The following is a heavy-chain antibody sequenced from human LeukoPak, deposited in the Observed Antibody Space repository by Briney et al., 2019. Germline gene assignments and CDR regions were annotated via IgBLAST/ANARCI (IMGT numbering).Heavy chain of an antibody. Sequence: RGTLRLSRAASGFSHSRYWMSWVRRAPAKGREWGVSKKHDAREKQYADAVKGRFTISRDNAKNSRSLQMDSRRAEDTAVDYCASWRGVVCNGGSDIWGQGTMVTVSS. CDR3: ASWRGVVCNGGSDI. J-gene: IGHJ3*02. CDR1: GFSHSRYW. V-gene: IGHV3-7*01. CDR2: KKHDAREK. D-gene: IGHD2-15*01.